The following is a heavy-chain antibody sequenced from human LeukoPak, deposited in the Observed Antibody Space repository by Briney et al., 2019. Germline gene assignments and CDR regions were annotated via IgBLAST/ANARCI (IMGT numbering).Heavy chain of an antibody. D-gene: IGHD3-10*01. V-gene: IGHV1-2*02. Sequence: GASVKVSCKASGYTFTGYYMHWVRQAPGQGLEWMGWINPNSGGTNYAQKFQGRVTMTRNTSISTAYMELSRLRSDDTAVYYCAREWYYGSGSYISFDPWGQGTLVTVSS. CDR1: GYTFTGYY. CDR2: INPNSGGT. CDR3: AREWYYGSGSYISFDP. J-gene: IGHJ5*02.